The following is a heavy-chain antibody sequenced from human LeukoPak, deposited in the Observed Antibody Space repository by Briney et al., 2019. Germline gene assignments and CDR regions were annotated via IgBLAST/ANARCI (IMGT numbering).Heavy chain of an antibody. CDR1: GFTFSSYW. Sequence: GGSLRLTCAASGFTFSSYWMSWVRQAPGKGLEWVANIKQDGSEKYYVDSVKGRFTISRDNTKNSLYLQMNSLRAEDTAVYYCARDRVVVVAGYWYFDLWGRGTLVTVSS. J-gene: IGHJ2*01. D-gene: IGHD2-15*01. V-gene: IGHV3-7*01. CDR2: IKQDGSEK. CDR3: ARDRVVVVAGYWYFDL.